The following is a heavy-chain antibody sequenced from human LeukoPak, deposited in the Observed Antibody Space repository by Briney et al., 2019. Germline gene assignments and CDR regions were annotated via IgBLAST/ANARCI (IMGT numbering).Heavy chain of an antibody. CDR3: ARDIGAAAYDCFDL. D-gene: IGHD6-13*01. V-gene: IGHV3-48*03. CDR2: INRSGSTI. CDR1: GVTFSNYE. Sequence: PGGSLRLSCAASGVTFSNYEMNWIRQAPGKGLEWISYINRSGSTISYPDSMRGRFTISRDNAKNSLYLQMNTLRAEDTAVYYCARDIGAAAYDCFDLWGQGTLVTVSS. J-gene: IGHJ5*02.